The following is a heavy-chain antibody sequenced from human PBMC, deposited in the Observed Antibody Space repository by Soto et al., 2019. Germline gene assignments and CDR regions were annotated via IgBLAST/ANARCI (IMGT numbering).Heavy chain of an antibody. CDR1: GGSISSSSYY. Sequence: QLQLQESGPGLVKPSETLSLTCTVSGGSISSSSYYWGWIRQPPGKGLEWIGSIYYSGSTYYNPSLKSRVTISVDTSKNQFSLKLSSVTAADPAVYYCARTIVVVVAAIPWFDPWGQGTLVTVSS. CDR2: IYYSGST. J-gene: IGHJ5*02. D-gene: IGHD2-15*01. CDR3: ARTIVVVVAAIPWFDP. V-gene: IGHV4-39*01.